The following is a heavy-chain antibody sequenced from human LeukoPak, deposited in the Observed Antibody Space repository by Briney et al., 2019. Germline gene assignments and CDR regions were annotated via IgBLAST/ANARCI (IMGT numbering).Heavy chain of an antibody. D-gene: IGHD3-16*01. CDR1: GGTFSSYA. V-gene: IGHV1-69*13. CDR3: ARSTPELILGGWFDP. CDR2: IIPIFGTA. J-gene: IGHJ5*02. Sequence: ASVKVSCEASGGTFSSYAISWVRQAPGQGLEWMGGIIPIFGTANYAQKFQGRVTITADESTSTAYMELSSLRSEDTAVYYCARSTPELILGGWFDPWGQGTLVTVSS.